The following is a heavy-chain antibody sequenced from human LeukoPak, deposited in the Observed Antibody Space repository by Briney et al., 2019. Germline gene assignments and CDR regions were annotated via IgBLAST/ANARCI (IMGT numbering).Heavy chain of an antibody. CDR2: ISGSGGST. J-gene: IGHJ4*02. V-gene: IGHV3-23*01. D-gene: IGHD2-21*02. CDR1: GFTFSSYA. Sequence: GGSLRLSCAASGFTFSSYAMSWVRQAPGKGLEWVSAISGSGGSTYYADSVKGRFTISRDNSKNTVYLQMNSLRAEDTGVYYCARDRLEAVTDDGYFDYWGQGTLVTVSS. CDR3: ARDRLEAVTDDGYFDY.